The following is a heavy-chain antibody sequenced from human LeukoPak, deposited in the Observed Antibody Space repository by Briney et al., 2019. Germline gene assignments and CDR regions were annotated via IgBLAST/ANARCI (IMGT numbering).Heavy chain of an antibody. Sequence: PGGSLRLSCAASGFTVSSNYMNWVRQAPGKGLEWVSIIYSGGRTYYADSVKGRFTISRDNAKNTLYLQMNSLKAEDTAVYYCARGDGWGSSKTGYYYMDVWGKGTTVTISS. CDR3: ARGDGWGSSKTGYYYMDV. CDR1: GFTVSSNY. J-gene: IGHJ6*03. V-gene: IGHV3-53*01. CDR2: IYSGGRT. D-gene: IGHD6-13*01.